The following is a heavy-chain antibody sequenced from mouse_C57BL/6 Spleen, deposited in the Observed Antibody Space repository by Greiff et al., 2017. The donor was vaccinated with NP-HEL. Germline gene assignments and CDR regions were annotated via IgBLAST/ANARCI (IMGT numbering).Heavy chain of an antibody. CDR2: ISSGGSYT. J-gene: IGHJ2*01. D-gene: IGHD2-3*01. CDR3: ARHTDGLFDY. CDR1: GFTFSSYG. V-gene: IGHV5-6*01. Sequence: EVHLVESGGDLVKPGGSLKLSCAASGFTFSSYGMSWVRQTPDKRLEWVATISSGGSYTYYPDSVKGRFTISRDNAKNTLYLQMSSLKSEDTAMYYCARHTDGLFDYWGQGTTLTVSS.